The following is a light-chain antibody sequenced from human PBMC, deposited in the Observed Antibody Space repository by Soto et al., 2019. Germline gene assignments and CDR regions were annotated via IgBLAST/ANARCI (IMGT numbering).Light chain of an antibody. CDR2: GNS. Sequence: QSVLTQPPSVSGAPGQRVTISCTGSSSNIGAGYDVHWYQQLPGTAPKLLIYGNSNRPSGVPDRFSGSKSGTSASLAITGLHAEDEADYYCQSYDSSLSGVVFGVGTELTVL. CDR3: QSYDSSLSGVV. J-gene: IGLJ2*01. V-gene: IGLV1-40*01. CDR1: SSNIGAGYD.